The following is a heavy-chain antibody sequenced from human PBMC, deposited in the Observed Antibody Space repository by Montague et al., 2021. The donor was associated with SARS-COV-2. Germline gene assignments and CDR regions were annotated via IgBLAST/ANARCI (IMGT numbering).Heavy chain of an antibody. J-gene: IGHJ6*02. Sequence: TLSLTCTVSGGSTSDGGYIWNWIRQHPGKGLEWIGYLDKSGTTQYNPSLKSRVSLSVDTSKNPFALNLRSATAADTALYYCARDLGGMDVWGQGTTVIVSS. CDR2: LDKSGTT. CDR3: ARDLGGMDV. CDR1: GGSTSDGGYI. V-gene: IGHV4-31*03. D-gene: IGHD3-10*01.